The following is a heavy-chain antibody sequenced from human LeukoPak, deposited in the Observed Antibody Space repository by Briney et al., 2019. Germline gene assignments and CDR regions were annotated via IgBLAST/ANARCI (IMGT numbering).Heavy chain of an antibody. CDR2: ISGSGGST. J-gene: IGHJ1*01. D-gene: IGHD3-3*01. CDR3: ASHVLRFLEWLLSLAEYFQH. CDR1: GFTFSSYA. V-gene: IGHV3-23*01. Sequence: GGSLRLSCAASGFTFSSYAKSWVRQAPGKGLEWVSAISGSGGSTYYADSVKGRFTISRDNSKNTLYLQMNSLRAEDTAVYYCASHVLRFLEWLLSLAEYFQHWGQGTLVTVSS.